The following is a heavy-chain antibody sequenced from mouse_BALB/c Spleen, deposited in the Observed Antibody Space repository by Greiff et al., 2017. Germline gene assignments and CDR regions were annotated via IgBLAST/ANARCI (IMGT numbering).Heavy chain of an antibody. D-gene: IGHD2-4*01. V-gene: IGHV5-6-5*01. CDR2: ISSGGST. CDR3: AREDDYDWYFDV. Sequence: EVMLVESGGGLVKPGGSLKLSCAASGFTFSSYAMSWVRQTPEKRLEWVASISSGGSTYYPDSVKGRFTISRDNARNILYLQMSSLRSEDTAMYYCAREDDYDWYFDVWGAGTTVTVSS. J-gene: IGHJ1*01. CDR1: GFTFSSYA.